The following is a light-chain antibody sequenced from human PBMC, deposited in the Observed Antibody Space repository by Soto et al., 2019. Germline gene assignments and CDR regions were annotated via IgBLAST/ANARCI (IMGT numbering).Light chain of an antibody. CDR3: QQYNNWPQT. J-gene: IGKJ1*01. V-gene: IGKV3-15*01. CDR1: QSVSSN. CDR2: GAS. Sequence: EIVMTQSPATLSVSPGERATLSCRASQSVSSNLAWYQQKRGEAPRLLIYGASTRATGIPARFSGSGSGTDFTLTISTLQSEDFAVYYCQQYNNWPQTFGQGPKVEIK.